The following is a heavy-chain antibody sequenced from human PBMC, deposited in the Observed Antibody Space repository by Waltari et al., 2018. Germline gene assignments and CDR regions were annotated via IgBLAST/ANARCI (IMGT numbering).Heavy chain of an antibody. D-gene: IGHD2-21*01. J-gene: IGHJ3*02. CDR3: AREGVIAIGDAFDI. Sequence: QVQLQESGPGLVKPSQTLSLTCTVSGGSISSGGYYWSWIRQHPGKGLEWIGYIYYSGSTYYNPSLKSRVTIAVDTSKNQFSLKLSSVTAADTAVYYCAREGVIAIGDAFDIWGQGTMVTVSS. V-gene: IGHV4-31*03. CDR1: GGSISSGGYY. CDR2: IYYSGST.